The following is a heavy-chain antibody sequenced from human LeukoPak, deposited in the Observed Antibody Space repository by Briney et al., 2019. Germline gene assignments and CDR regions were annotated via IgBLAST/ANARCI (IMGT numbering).Heavy chain of an antibody. D-gene: IGHD3-9*01. CDR3: AIHSTRGILTGTLPELDY. V-gene: IGHV1-69*13. CDR2: IIPMFGTA. Sequence: SVKVSCKASGGTFSSYAISWVRQAPGQGLEWLGGIIPMFGTAKYAQKFQGRVTITADESTSTAYMELSSLRSEDTAVYYCAIHSTRGILTGTLPELDYWGQGTLVTVSS. J-gene: IGHJ4*02. CDR1: GGTFSSYA.